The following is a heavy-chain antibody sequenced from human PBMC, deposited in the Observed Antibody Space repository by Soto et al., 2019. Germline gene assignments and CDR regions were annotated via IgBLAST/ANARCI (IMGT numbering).Heavy chain of an antibody. V-gene: IGHV3-30*18. J-gene: IGHJ4*02. CDR2: ISYDGSHK. CDR1: GFTFSSFG. CDR3: AKGQRGYKYVLASGY. D-gene: IGHD5-18*01. Sequence: QVQLVESGGGVVQPGRSLRLSCAASGFTFSSFGVHWVRQAPGKGLEWVAVISYDGSHKYYADSVKGRFTISRDNSKNRLYLKMNSLRAEDTVVYYCAKGQRGYKYVLASGYGGQEPLVTVSS.